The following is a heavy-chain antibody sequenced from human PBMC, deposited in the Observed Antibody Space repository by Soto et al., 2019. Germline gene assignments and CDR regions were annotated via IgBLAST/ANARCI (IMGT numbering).Heavy chain of an antibody. CDR2: FILILGLA. CDR3: ARPSSHIATSGTFNY. J-gene: IGHJ4*02. V-gene: IGHV1-69*02. D-gene: IGHD1-26*01. Sequence: QVQLVQSGAEVKKPGSSVKVSCKASGGSFSSHTINWVRQAPGQGLEWVGRFILILGLANYAQKFQGRVTLTADKSTSTVYMELSSLGSDDSAVYYCARPSSHIATSGTFNYWGQGTPVTVSS. CDR1: GGSFSSHT.